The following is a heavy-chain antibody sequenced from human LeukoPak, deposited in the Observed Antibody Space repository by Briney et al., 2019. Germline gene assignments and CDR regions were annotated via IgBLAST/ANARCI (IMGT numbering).Heavy chain of an antibody. CDR2: ISSDGGST. J-gene: IGHJ4*02. CDR1: GFTFSSFS. D-gene: IGHD3-10*01. V-gene: IGHV3-74*01. CDR3: ARRFGESDLDY. Sequence: GGSLRLSCAASGFTFSSFSMNWVRQAPGKGLVWVSGISSDGGSTTYADSVKGRFTISRDNAKNTLYLQMNSLRAEDTAMYYCARRFGESDLDYWGQGTLVTVSS.